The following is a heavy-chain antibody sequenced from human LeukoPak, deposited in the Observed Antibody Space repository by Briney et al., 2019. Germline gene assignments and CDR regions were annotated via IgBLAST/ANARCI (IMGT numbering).Heavy chain of an antibody. CDR1: GFTFSSYS. J-gene: IGHJ6*02. Sequence: GGSLRLSCAASGFTFSSYSMNWVRQAPGKGLEWVSSISSSSSYIYYADSVKGRFTISRDNAKNSLYLQMNSLRAEDTAVYYCARSIPTIAAAQGGMDVWGQGTTVTVSS. CDR3: ARSIPTIAAAQGGMDV. D-gene: IGHD6-13*01. V-gene: IGHV3-21*01. CDR2: ISSSSSYI.